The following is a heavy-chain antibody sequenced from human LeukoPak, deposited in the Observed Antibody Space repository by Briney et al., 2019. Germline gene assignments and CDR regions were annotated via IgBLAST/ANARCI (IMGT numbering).Heavy chain of an antibody. CDR2: ISDGGGTT. D-gene: IGHD1-14*01. CDR3: AKPARTDYADY. CDR1: GFTLSTYA. Sequence: GGSLRLSCAASGFTLSTYAVSWARQAPGKGLEWVSSISDGGGTTYYADSVKGRFTFSRDNSKNTVYLQMNSLRAEDTAVYYCAKPARTDYADYWGQGTLVTVSS. V-gene: IGHV3-23*01. J-gene: IGHJ4*02.